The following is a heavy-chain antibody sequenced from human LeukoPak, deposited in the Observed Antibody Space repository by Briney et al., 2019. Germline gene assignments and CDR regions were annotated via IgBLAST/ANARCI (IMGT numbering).Heavy chain of an antibody. CDR1: GFTFSTYA. J-gene: IGHJ5*02. CDR3: ARVLTGSWDWFDP. V-gene: IGHV3-21*04. CDR2: ISKSSDYI. Sequence: GGSLRLSCAASGFTFSTYAMNWVRQAPGKGLEWVSSISKSSDYIKYADSVRGRFTISRDNAKNSLYLQMNSLRAEDTALYYCARVLTGSWDWFDPWGQGTLVTVSS. D-gene: IGHD2-8*02.